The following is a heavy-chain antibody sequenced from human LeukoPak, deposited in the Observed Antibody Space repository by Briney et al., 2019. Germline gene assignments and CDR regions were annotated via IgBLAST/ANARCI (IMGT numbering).Heavy chain of an antibody. V-gene: IGHV4-59*01. CDR3: AREAFVKKRGSGWWED. CDR1: GGSISSYY. J-gene: IGHJ4*02. Sequence: SETLSLTCTVSGGSISSYYWSWIRQPPGKGLEWIGYIYYSGSTNYNPSLKSRVTISVDTSKNQFFLKLSSVTAADTAVYYCAREAFVKKRGSGWWEDWGQGTLVTVSS. CDR2: IYYSGST. D-gene: IGHD6-19*01.